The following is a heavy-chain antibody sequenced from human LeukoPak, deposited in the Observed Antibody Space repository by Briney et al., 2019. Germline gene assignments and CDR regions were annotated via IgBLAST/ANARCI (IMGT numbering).Heavy chain of an antibody. CDR3: ARDMTTVVTAMDV. J-gene: IGHJ6*02. CDR2: ISSSSSYR. V-gene: IGHV3-21*01. CDR1: GFTFSSYS. D-gene: IGHD4-23*01. Sequence: PGGSLRLSCAASGFTFSSYSMNWVRQAPGKGLEWVSSISSSSSYRYYADSVKGRFTISRDNAKNSLYLQMNSLRAEDTAVYYCARDMTTVVTAMDVWGQGTTVTVSS.